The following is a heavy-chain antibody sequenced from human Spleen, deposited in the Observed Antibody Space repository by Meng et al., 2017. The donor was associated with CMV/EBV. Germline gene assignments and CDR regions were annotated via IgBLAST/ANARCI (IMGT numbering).Heavy chain of an antibody. CDR3: ARDLMLYASPLDY. Sequence: CAAAGFTFSGYWTNWVRQAPGRGLVWVSRINSDGSSTTYADSVKGRFTISRDNAKNTLYLQMNSLRAEDTAVYYCARDLMLYASPLDYWGQGTLVTVSS. D-gene: IGHD2-8*02. CDR2: INSDGSST. J-gene: IGHJ4*02. V-gene: IGHV3-74*01. CDR1: GFTFSGYW.